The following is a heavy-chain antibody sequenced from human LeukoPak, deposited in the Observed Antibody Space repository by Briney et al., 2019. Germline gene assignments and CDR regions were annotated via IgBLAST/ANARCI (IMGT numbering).Heavy chain of an antibody. CDR1: GGSISSYY. CDR3: AREGKWTYYYDSSGYSGVDY. Sequence: SETLSLTCTVSGGSISSYYWGWIRQPPGKGLERIGRIYYSGSTYYNPSLKSRVTISVDTSKNQFSLKLSSVTAADTAVYYCAREGKWTYYYDSSGYSGVDYWGQGTLVTVSS. CDR2: IYYSGST. V-gene: IGHV4-39*02. D-gene: IGHD3-22*01. J-gene: IGHJ4*02.